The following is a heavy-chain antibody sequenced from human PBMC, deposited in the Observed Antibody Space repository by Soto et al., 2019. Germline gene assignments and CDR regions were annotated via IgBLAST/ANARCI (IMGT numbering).Heavy chain of an antibody. Sequence: EVQLVESGGGLVQPGRSLRLSCAASGFTFDDYAMHWVRQAPGKGLEWVSGISWNSGSIGYADSVKGRFTISRDNAKNALYLQMNSLRAEDTALYYCEKTGYLTVTSFDYWGQGTLVTVSS. V-gene: IGHV3-9*01. D-gene: IGHD4-17*01. J-gene: IGHJ4*02. CDR1: GFTFDDYA. CDR3: EKTGYLTVTSFDY. CDR2: ISWNSGSI.